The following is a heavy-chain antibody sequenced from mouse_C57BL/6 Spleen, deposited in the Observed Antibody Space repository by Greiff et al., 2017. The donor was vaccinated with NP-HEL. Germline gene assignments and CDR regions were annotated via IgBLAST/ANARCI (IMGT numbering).Heavy chain of an antibody. Sequence: QVQLQQPGAELVRPGTSVKLSCKASGYTFTSYWMHWVKQRPGQGLEWIGVIDPSDSYTNYNQKFKGKATLTVDTSSSTAYMQLSSLTSEDSAVYYCARNLLDSYYAMDYWGQGTSVTVSS. D-gene: IGHD2-10*01. CDR1: GYTFTSYW. V-gene: IGHV1-59*01. CDR3: ARNLLDSYYAMDY. CDR2: IDPSDSYT. J-gene: IGHJ4*01.